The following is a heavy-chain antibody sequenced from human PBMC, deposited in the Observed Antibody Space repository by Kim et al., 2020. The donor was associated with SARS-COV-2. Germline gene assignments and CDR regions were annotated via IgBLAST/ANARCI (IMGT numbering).Heavy chain of an antibody. CDR1: GGSISSYY. CDR3: ARVNFLDYYYGMDV. D-gene: IGHD3-3*01. CDR2: IYYSGST. V-gene: IGHV4-59*01. J-gene: IGHJ6*02. Sequence: SETLSLTCTVSGGSISSYYWSWIRQPPGKGLEWIGYIYYSGSTNYNPSLKSRVTISVDTSKNQFSLKLSSVTAADTAVYYCARVNFLDYYYGMDVWGQGTTVTVSS.